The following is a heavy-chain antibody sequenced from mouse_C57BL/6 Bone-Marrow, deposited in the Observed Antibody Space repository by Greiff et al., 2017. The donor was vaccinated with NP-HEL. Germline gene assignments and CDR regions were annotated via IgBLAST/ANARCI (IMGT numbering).Heavy chain of an antibody. CDR1: GYTFTSYT. CDR3: ARWGDYFYAMDY. J-gene: IGHJ4*01. D-gene: IGHD1-1*01. Sequence: QVQLQQSGAELARPGASVTMSCKASGYTFTSYTMHWVKQRPGQGLEWIGYINPSSGSTKYNQKFKDKATLTADKSSSTAYMQLSSLTSEDSAVYYCARWGDYFYAMDYWGQGTSVTVSS. V-gene: IGHV1-4*01. CDR2: INPSSGST.